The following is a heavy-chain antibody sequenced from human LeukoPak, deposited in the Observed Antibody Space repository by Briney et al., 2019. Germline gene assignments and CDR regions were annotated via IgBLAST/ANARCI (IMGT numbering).Heavy chain of an antibody. CDR3: ARGGIGGYYYDSSVIT. Sequence: GASVKVSCKASGYTFTSYYMHWVRQAPGQGLEWMGIINPSGGSTSYAQKFQGRVTMTRDTSTSTVYMELSSLRSEDTAVYYCARGGIGGYYYDSSVITWGQGTLVTVSS. V-gene: IGHV1-46*01. CDR2: INPSGGST. CDR1: GYTFTSYY. J-gene: IGHJ5*02. D-gene: IGHD3-22*01.